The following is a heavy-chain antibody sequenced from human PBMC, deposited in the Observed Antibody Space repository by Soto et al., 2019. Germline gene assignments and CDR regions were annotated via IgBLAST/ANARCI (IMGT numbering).Heavy chain of an antibody. J-gene: IGHJ3*01. CDR1: GFTFSSYE. CDR2: ISSSGSTI. CDR3: ARIPPSVDTAMVAHDAFDV. D-gene: IGHD5-18*01. Sequence: SGGSLSLSCAASGFTFSSYEMNWVRQAPGKGLEWVSYISSSGSTIYYADSVKGRFTISRDNANNSLYLQMNSLRAEDTAVYYCARIPPSVDTAMVAHDAFDVWGQGTMVTVSS. V-gene: IGHV3-48*03.